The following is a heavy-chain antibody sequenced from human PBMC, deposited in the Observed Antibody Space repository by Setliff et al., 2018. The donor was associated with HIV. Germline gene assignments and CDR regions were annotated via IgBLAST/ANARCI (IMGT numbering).Heavy chain of an antibody. D-gene: IGHD2-15*01. CDR3: ARDSHCSGPSCYSGGQFFDY. CDR2: SIPVFGTV. V-gene: IGHV1-69*13. Sequence: GASVKVSCKAPGGTFSGYAFSWVRQAPGRGFEWMGGSIPVFGTVNYAQKFLGRATITADESTNTSYMELTSLRSEDTAVYFCARDSHCSGPSCYSGGQFFDYWGQGTLVTVSS. J-gene: IGHJ4*02. CDR1: GGTFSGYA.